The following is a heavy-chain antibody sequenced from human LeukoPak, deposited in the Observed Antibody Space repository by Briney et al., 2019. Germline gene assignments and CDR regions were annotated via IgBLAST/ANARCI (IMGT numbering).Heavy chain of an antibody. CDR3: ARVHSSSPEAYYYYYYYMDV. CDR2: IYTSGST. D-gene: IGHD6-6*01. CDR1: GGSISSYY. Sequence: SETLSLTRTVSGGSISSYYWSWIRQPAGKGLEWIGRIYTSGSTNYNPSLKSRVTISVDKSKNQFSLKLSSVTAADTAVYYCARVHSSSPEAYYYYYYYMDVWGKGTTVTVSS. J-gene: IGHJ6*03. V-gene: IGHV4-4*07.